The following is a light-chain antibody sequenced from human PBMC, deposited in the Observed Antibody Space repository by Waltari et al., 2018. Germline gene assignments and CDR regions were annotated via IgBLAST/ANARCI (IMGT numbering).Light chain of an antibody. J-gene: IGLJ3*02. V-gene: IGLV2-14*01. CDR2: DVT. CDR3: ASYIPGSTLV. CDR1: SSDVGRSNY. Sequence: QSALTQPASVSGSPGQSITISCTGSSSDVGRSNYVSWYQQFPDRASKLMIYDVTNRPSGVSNRFSGSKSANTASLTISGLQPEDEADYYCASYIPGSTLVFGGGTKLTVL.